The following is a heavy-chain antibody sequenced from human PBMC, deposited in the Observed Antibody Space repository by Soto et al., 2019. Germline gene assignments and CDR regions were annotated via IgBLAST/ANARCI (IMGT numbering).Heavy chain of an antibody. Sequence: NPSETLSLTCAVYGGSFSGYYWSWIRQPPGKGLEWIGEINHSGSTNYNPSLKSRVTISVDTSKNQFSLKLSSVTAADTAVYYCARGTRYSYGAWGQGTLVTVSS. CDR3: ARGTRYSYGA. CDR1: GGSFSGYY. J-gene: IGHJ5*02. CDR2: INHSGST. D-gene: IGHD5-18*01. V-gene: IGHV4-34*01.